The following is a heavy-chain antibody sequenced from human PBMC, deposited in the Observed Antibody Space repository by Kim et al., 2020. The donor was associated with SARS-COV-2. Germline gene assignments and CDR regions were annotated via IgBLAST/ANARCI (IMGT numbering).Heavy chain of an antibody. CDR3: AKSTGPDTTGNAFDI. J-gene: IGHJ3*02. V-gene: IGHV3-30*18. D-gene: IGHD1-1*01. CDR2: ISYDGSNN. CDR1: GFTFSSYG. Sequence: GGSLRLSCAGSGFTFSSYGMHWVRQAPGKGLEWVAVISYDGSNNYYADSVKGRFTISRDNSKNTLYLQMNSLRVEDTAVYYCAKSTGPDTTGNAFDIWGQGTVVTVSS.